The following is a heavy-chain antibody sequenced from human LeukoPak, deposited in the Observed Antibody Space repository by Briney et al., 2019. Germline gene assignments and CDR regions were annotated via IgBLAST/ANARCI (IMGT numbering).Heavy chain of an antibody. Sequence: GASVTVSCKASGYTFTSYDINRVRQAPGQGLEWMGWMNPNSGNTVYAQQFQGRVTMTRNTSISTAYMELSSLRSEDTAVYYCARVYGGYGDWGQGTLVTVSS. D-gene: IGHD4-17*01. CDR2: MNPNSGNT. V-gene: IGHV1-8*01. CDR3: ARVYGGYGD. J-gene: IGHJ4*02. CDR1: GYTFTSYD.